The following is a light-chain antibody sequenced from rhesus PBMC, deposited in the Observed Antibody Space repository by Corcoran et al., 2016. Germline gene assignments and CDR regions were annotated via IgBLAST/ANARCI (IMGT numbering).Light chain of an antibody. CDR1: QGFSNW. V-gene: IGKV1-33*02. J-gene: IGKJ2*01. CDR3: QQHNSNPYS. Sequence: DIQMTQSPSSLSASVGDRVTITCQASQGFSNWLAWYQQKPGKAPKLLIHAASSLQSGVPSRFSGSGSGTEFTLTISSRQPEDFATYYCQQHNSNPYSFGQGTKVEIK. CDR2: AAS.